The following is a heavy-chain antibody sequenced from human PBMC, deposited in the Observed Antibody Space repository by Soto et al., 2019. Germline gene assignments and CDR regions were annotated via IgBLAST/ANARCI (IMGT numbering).Heavy chain of an antibody. J-gene: IGHJ6*02. D-gene: IGHD2-2*02. V-gene: IGHV3-7*03. CDR1: GFTFSSYL. Sequence: PGGSLRVSCAASGFTFSSYLMSWVRQSPGKGLEWVANIKQDGSEKYYVDSVKGRFTISRDNAKNSLYLQMNSLRAEDTAVYYCARDGYCSSTSCYRRWYYGMDVWGQGTTVTVSS. CDR3: ARDGYCSSTSCYRRWYYGMDV. CDR2: IKQDGSEK.